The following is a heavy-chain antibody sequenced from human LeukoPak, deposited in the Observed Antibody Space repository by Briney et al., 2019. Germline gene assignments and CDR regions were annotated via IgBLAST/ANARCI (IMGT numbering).Heavy chain of an antibody. CDR3: ARDGEMATIYFDY. V-gene: IGHV1-69*04. CDR1: GGTFSSYA. J-gene: IGHJ4*02. CDR2: IIPIVGIA. D-gene: IGHD5-24*01. Sequence: EASVKVSCKASGGTFSSYAISWGRQAPGQGLEWMGTIIPIVGIANYAKKFQGRVTITADKFTSTAYMELSSLRSEDTAVYSCARDGEMATIYFDYWGQGTLVTVSS.